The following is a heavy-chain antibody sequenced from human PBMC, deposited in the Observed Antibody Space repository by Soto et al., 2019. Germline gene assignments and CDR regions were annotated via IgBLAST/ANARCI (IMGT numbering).Heavy chain of an antibody. CDR3: AGQFSVYGDYGRYFDF. J-gene: IGHJ4*02. CDR1: GGSISSSGYY. V-gene: IGHV4-39*01. CDR2: IYYSGST. D-gene: IGHD4-17*01. Sequence: SETLSLTCTPSGGSISSSGYYWGAIRQPPGKGLEWIGTIYYSGSTYDNPSLKSRVTISVDTSKNQFSLKLSSVTAADTAVYYCAGQFSVYGDYGRYFDFWGQGTLVTVS.